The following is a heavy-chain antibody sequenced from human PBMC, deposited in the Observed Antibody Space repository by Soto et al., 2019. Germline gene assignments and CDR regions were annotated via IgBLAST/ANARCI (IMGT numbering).Heavy chain of an antibody. CDR3: ARERLRLRCYDY. CDR2: IWYDGSNK. CDR1: GFTFSSYG. D-gene: IGHD5-12*01. V-gene: IGHV3-33*01. J-gene: IGHJ4*02. Sequence: QVQLVESGGGVVQPGRSLRLSCAASGFTFSSYGMHWVRQAPGKGLEWVAVIWYDGSNKYYADSVKGRFTISRDNSKNTLYLQMNSLRAEDTAVYYCARERLRLRCYDYWGQGTLVTVSS.